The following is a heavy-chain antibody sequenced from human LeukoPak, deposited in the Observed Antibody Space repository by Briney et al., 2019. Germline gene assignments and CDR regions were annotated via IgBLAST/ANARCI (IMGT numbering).Heavy chain of an antibody. CDR3: ASLRLGELSLYGAFDY. CDR2: ISISSSTI. CDR1: GFTFSSYS. Sequence: PGGSLRLSCAASGFTFSSYSMNWVRQAPGKGLEWVSYISISSSTIYYADSVKGRFTISRDNAKNSLYLQMNSLRAEDTAVYYCASLRLGELSLYGAFDYWGQGTLVTVSS. D-gene: IGHD3-16*02. V-gene: IGHV3-48*01. J-gene: IGHJ4*02.